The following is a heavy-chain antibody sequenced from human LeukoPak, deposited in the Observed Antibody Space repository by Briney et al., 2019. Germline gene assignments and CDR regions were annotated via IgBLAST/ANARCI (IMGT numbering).Heavy chain of an antibody. CDR3: AQPGYYDSSGYYRPPWAFDI. D-gene: IGHD3-22*01. Sequence: GGSLRLSCAASGFTFSSCAMSWVRQAPGKGLEWVSAISGSGGSTYYADSVKGRFTISRDNSKNTLYLQMNSLRAEDTAVYYCAQPGYYDSSGYYRPPWAFDIWGQGTMVTVSS. CDR1: GFTFSSCA. J-gene: IGHJ3*02. CDR2: ISGSGGST. V-gene: IGHV3-23*01.